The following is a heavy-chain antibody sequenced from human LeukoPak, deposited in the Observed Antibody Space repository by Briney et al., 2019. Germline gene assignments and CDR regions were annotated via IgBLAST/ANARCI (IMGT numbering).Heavy chain of an antibody. Sequence: PSETLSLTCTVSGGSISSYYWSWIRQPPGKGLEWIGYIYYSGSTNYNPSLKSRVTISVDTSKNQFSLKLSSVTAADTAVYYCARFPSYCGGDCYSGIYYYYGMDVWGQGTTVTVSS. V-gene: IGHV4-59*01. D-gene: IGHD2-21*02. CDR2: IYYSGST. CDR1: GGSISSYY. J-gene: IGHJ6*02. CDR3: ARFPSYCGGDCYSGIYYYYGMDV.